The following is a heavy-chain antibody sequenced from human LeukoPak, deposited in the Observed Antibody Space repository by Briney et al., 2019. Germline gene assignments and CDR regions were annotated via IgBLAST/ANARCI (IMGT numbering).Heavy chain of an antibody. V-gene: IGHV4-59*01. J-gene: IGHJ6*03. CDR3: ARAGQYQPIRYYYYYYYMDV. Sequence: PGGSLRLSCAASGFTFSSYAMIWVRQAPGKGLEWIGYIYYSGSTNYNPSLKSRVTISVDTSKNQFSLKLSFVTAADTAVYYCARAGQYQPIRYYYYYYYMDVWGKGTTVTVSS. CDR2: IYYSGST. D-gene: IGHD2-2*01. CDR1: GFTFSSYA.